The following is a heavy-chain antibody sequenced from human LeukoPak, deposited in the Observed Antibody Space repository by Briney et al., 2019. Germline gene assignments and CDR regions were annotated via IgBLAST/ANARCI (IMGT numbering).Heavy chain of an antibody. CDR2: INEGGST. CDR1: GGSFSGYY. CDR3: ARAPVGYSFGYRGTHFDY. J-gene: IGHJ4*02. D-gene: IGHD5-18*01. Sequence: PSETLSLTCAVYGGSFSGYYWSWIRQPPGKGLEWIGEINEGGSTNDNPSLESRISISVDTPKNQVSLTLTSLTAADTAVYYCARAPVGYSFGYRGTHFDYWGQGILVTVSS. V-gene: IGHV4-34*01.